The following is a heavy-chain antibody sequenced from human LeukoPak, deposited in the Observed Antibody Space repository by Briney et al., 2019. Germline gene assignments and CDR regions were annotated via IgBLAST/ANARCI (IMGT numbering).Heavy chain of an antibody. Sequence: GGSLRLSCAASGFTFSRYTRSWVRQAPGKGLEWVSVFSSSGSTHYADSLKGRVTISRDNSKNTLYLQMSSLRAEDTAVYYCAKDGLDGRGYYYFDYWGQGTLVTVS. CDR3: AKDGLDGRGYYYFDY. CDR2: FSSSGST. J-gene: IGHJ4*02. D-gene: IGHD3-22*01. CDR1: GFTFSRYT. V-gene: IGHV3-23*01.